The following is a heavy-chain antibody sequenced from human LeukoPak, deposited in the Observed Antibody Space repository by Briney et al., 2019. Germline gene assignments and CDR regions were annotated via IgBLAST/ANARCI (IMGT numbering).Heavy chain of an antibody. J-gene: IGHJ4*02. CDR2: IYTSGST. CDR3: ARGVPYYDILTGYYTV. CDR1: GGSFSGYY. Sequence: SETLSLTCAVYGGSFSGYYWSWIRQPAGKGLEWIGRIYTSGSTNYNPSLKSRVTISVDTSKNQFSLKLSSVTAADTAVYYCARGVPYYDILTGYYTVWGQGTLVTVSS. D-gene: IGHD3-9*01. V-gene: IGHV4-59*10.